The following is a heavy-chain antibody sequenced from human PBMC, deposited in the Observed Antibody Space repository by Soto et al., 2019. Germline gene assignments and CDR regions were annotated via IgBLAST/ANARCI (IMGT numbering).Heavy chain of an antibody. Sequence: SETLSLTCNVSGGSISRYYWSWIRQPPGKGLEWIGYIHYSGSTKYNPSLKSRVTTSVDTSKNQFSLKLTSVTAAGTAVYFCARVPAVASTIPSLWFDPWGQGTLVTVSS. CDR2: IHYSGST. J-gene: IGHJ5*02. CDR1: GGSISRYY. D-gene: IGHD6-19*01. CDR3: ARVPAVASTIPSLWFDP. V-gene: IGHV4-59*01.